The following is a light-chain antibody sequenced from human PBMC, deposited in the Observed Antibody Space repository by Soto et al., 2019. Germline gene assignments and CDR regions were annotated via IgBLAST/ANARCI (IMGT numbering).Light chain of an antibody. V-gene: IGLV2-14*01. CDR2: EVS. Sequence: QSALTQPASVSGSPGQSITISCTGTSTDVGGYDHVSWYQQHPGKAPKLIICEVSDRPSGVSNRFSGSKSGNTASLTISGLQAEDEADYYCSSYTSNTAVIFGGGTQLTVL. CDR1: STDVGGYDH. CDR3: SSYTSNTAVI. J-gene: IGLJ2*01.